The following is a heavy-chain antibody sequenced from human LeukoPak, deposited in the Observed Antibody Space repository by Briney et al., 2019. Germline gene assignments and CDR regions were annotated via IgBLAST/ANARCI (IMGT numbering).Heavy chain of an antibody. D-gene: IGHD3-16*01. CDR3: ATDPWDYVWGSYFDS. J-gene: IGHJ4*02. V-gene: IGHV3-7*01. Sequence: GGSLRLSCVGSGFIFRSYAVTWVRQAPGKGLEWVANIKKDGSEKYYVDSVKGRFTISRDNAKNSLYLQLNTLRAEDTAVYYCATDPWDYVWGSYFDSWGQGTLVTVSS. CDR1: GFIFRSYA. CDR2: IKKDGSEK.